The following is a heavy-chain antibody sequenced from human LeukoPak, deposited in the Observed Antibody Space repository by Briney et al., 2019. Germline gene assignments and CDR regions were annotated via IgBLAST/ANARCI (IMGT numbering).Heavy chain of an antibody. V-gene: IGHV1-69*05. CDR2: IIPVFGTA. J-gene: IGHJ3*02. CDR3: ASISREYQLLQPNAFDI. CDR1: GGTFRSYA. Sequence: GASVKVSCKASGGTFRSYAFSWVRQAPGQGLEWMGGIIPVFGTATYAQKFQGRVTITTDKSTSTAYMELSSLRSEDTAVYYCASISREYQLLQPNAFDIWGQGTMVTVSS. D-gene: IGHD2-2*01.